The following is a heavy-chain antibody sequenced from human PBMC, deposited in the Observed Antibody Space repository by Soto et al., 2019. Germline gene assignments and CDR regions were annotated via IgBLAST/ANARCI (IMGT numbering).Heavy chain of an antibody. CDR3: AKARCTTTNCYVPDY. CDR2: ISGSGGSP. V-gene: IGHV3-23*01. J-gene: IGHJ4*02. CDR1: GFTFTTYT. D-gene: IGHD1-26*01. Sequence: PGGSLTLSFAASGFTFTTYTMSWVRRAPGKGLEWVSAISGSGGSPSYADSVQGRFTISRDNPKKTLYLQMNSLRAEDTAVYYCAKARCTTTNCYVPDYWGQGT.